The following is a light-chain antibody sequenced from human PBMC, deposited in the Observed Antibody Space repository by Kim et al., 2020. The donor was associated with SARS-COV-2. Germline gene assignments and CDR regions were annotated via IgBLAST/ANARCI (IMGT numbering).Light chain of an antibody. Sequence: EIVLTQSPATLSLSPGERATISCRASQSVSSYLVWYQQKPGQAPRLLIYDASNRATGIPARFSGSGSGTDFSLTISSLEPEDFAVYYCQQRSNWPLTFGGGTKVDIK. CDR1: QSVSSY. J-gene: IGKJ4*01. V-gene: IGKV3-11*01. CDR2: DAS. CDR3: QQRSNWPLT.